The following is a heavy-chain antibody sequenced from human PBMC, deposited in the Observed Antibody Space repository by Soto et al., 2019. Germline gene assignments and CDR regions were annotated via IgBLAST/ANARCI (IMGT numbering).Heavy chain of an antibody. CDR1: SGPVSGDDLY. CDR3: ARALVTDYNRRDYHYYFAMDV. J-gene: IGHJ6*02. CDR2: VYHTGTT. Sequence: SETLSLTCVVSSGPVSGDDLYWSWIRHLPGKGLEWIANVYHTGTTYYNPSLKSRVSMSVDTSQNQFSLILASVTAADTAVYYCARALVTDYNRRDYHYYFAMDVWGQGTSVT. V-gene: IGHV4-31*02. D-gene: IGHD1-20*01.